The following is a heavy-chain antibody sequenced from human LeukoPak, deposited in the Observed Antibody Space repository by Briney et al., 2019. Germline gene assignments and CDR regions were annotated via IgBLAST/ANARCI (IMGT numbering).Heavy chain of an antibody. CDR3: ARGRGADAFDI. J-gene: IGHJ3*02. CDR1: ALTFSRYA. Sequence: GGSLRLSCAASALTFSRYAMSWVRQAPGRGLEWVSAISGSGGSTYYADSVKGRFTISRDNSKNTLYLQMNSLRAEDTAVYYCARGRGADAFDIWGQGTMVTVSS. CDR2: ISGSGGST. D-gene: IGHD3-10*01. V-gene: IGHV3-23*01.